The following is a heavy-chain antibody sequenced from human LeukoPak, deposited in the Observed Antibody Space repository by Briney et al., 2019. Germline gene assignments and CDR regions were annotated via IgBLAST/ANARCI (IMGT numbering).Heavy chain of an antibody. V-gene: IGHV1-46*01. D-gene: IGHD3-3*01. CDR3: ARGRVQGDFWSGYYRAYFDY. Sequence: ASVKVSCKASGYTFTSYYMHWVRQAPGQGLEGMGIINPSGGSTSYAQKFQGRVTMTRDTSTSTVYMELSSLRSEDTAVYYCARGRVQGDFWSGYYRAYFDYWGQGTLVTVSS. CDR1: GYTFTSYY. J-gene: IGHJ4*02. CDR2: INPSGGST.